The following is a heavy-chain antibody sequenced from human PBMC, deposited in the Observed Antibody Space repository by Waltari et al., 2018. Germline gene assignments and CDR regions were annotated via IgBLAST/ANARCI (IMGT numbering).Heavy chain of an antibody. CDR1: GSTFSTYV. V-gene: IGHV7-4-1*02. CDR2: INTNTGNP. J-gene: IGHJ3*02. CDR3: AREAYCNRTSCFKGNALDI. Sequence: QVQLVQSRSELRKPGASVKVSCKASGSTFSTYVMSGVRQAPGQGLEWMGWINTNTGNPTYAQDFTGRFVFSLETSVSTAFLQISSLKAEDTAVYYCAREAYCNRTSCFKGNALDIWGQGTMVTVSS. D-gene: IGHD2-2*01.